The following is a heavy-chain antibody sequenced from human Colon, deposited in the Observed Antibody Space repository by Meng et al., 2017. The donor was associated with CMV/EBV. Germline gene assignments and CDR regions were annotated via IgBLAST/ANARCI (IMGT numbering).Heavy chain of an antibody. CDR2: INTNTGKP. D-gene: IGHD6-13*01. Sequence: QVQLVQSGSELKKPGASVKVSCKSSGDTSTTYAMNWVRQAPGQGLEWVGWINTNTGKPTYAQGFTGRFVFSLDTSISTAYLQIRSLKEEDTAVYYCATGSVAADGKGYWGQGTLVTVSS. CDR1: GDTSTTYA. V-gene: IGHV7-4-1*02. J-gene: IGHJ1*01. CDR3: ATGSVAADGKGY.